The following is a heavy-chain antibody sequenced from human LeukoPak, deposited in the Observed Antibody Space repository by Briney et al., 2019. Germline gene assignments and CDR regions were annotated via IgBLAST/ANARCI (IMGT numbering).Heavy chain of an antibody. D-gene: IGHD4-17*01. CDR2: IGSGGGSI. J-gene: IGHJ3*02. CDR3: ARDDYGGTFDAFDI. Sequence: GESLRLSCAASGFTFSNYEMNWVRQAPGKGLEGVSYIGSGGGSIYYADSVRGRFTSSRDNAKKSLFLQMNSLRVEDTAVYYCARDDYGGTFDAFDIWGQGAMVTVSS. CDR1: GFTFSNYE. V-gene: IGHV3-48*03.